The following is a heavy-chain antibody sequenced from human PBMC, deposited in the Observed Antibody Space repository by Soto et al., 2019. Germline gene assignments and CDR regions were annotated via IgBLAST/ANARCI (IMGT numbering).Heavy chain of an antibody. CDR3: ARSIVVAARGYYYGMDV. V-gene: IGHV3-33*01. CDR1: GFTFSSYG. CDR2: IWYDGSNK. D-gene: IGHD6-6*01. Sequence: GGSLRLSCAASGFTFSSYGMHWVRQAPGKGLEWVAVIWYDGSNKYYADSVKGRFTISRDNSKNTLYLQMNSLRAEDTAVYYCARSIVVAARGYYYGMDVWGQGSTVTVSS. J-gene: IGHJ6*02.